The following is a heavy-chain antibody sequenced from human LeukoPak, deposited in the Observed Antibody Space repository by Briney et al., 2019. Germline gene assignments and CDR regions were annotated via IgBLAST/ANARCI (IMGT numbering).Heavy chain of an antibody. Sequence: ASVKVSCKASGYTFTSHCVHWVRQAPGQGPEWMGIINPSGDNTNYAQNFQGRVTMTRDTSTSTVYMELSSLRSEDTAVYYCARGRGDGSGSHAPKADFYCMDVWGQGTTVTVSS. CDR3: ARGRGDGSGSHAPKADFYCMDV. CDR1: GYTFTSHC. CDR2: INPSGDNT. D-gene: IGHD3-10*01. J-gene: IGHJ6*02. V-gene: IGHV1-46*01.